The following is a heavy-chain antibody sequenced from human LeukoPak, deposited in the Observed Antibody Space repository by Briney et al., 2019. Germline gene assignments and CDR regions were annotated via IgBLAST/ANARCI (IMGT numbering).Heavy chain of an antibody. D-gene: IGHD3-22*01. V-gene: IGHV4-38-2*02. CDR2: IYHSGST. Sequence: SETLSLTCTVSGYSISSGYYWGWIRQPPGKGLEWIGSIYHSGSTYYNPSLKSRVTISVDKSKNQFSLKLSSVTAADTAVYYCARSDTMIVVDAFDIWGQGTMVTVSS. CDR1: GYSISSGYY. CDR3: ARSDTMIVVDAFDI. J-gene: IGHJ3*02.